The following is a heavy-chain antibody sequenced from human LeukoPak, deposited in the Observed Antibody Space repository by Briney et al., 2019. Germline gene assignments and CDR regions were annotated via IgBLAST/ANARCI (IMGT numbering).Heavy chain of an antibody. CDR3: AKEPDYGDYFDY. Sequence: GGSLRLSCAASGFTFSSYAMSWVRQAPGKGLEWVSTSSGSGGSTYYADSVEGRFTISRDNSKNTLYLQMNSLRAEDTAVYYCAKEPDYGDYFDYWGQGTLVTVSS. J-gene: IGHJ4*02. V-gene: IGHV3-23*01. CDR2: SSGSGGST. CDR1: GFTFSSYA. D-gene: IGHD4-17*01.